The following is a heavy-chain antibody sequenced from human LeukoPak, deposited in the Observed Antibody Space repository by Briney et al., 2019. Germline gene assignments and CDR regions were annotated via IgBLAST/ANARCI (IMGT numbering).Heavy chain of an antibody. CDR2: ISSDGSNK. CDR1: GFTFSSYV. V-gene: IGHV3-30*18. J-gene: IGHJ4*02. Sequence: GGSLRLSCAASGFTFSSYVMNWVRQAPGKGLEWVAVISSDGSNKHYADSVKGRFTISRDNSKNTLCLQMNSLRVEDTAVYYCAKGDGYNLRVSHWGQGTLVTVSS. CDR3: AKGDGYNLRVSH. D-gene: IGHD5-24*01.